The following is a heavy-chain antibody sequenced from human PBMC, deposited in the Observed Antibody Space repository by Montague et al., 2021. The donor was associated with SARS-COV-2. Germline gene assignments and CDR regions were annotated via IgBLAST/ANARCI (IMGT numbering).Heavy chain of an antibody. J-gene: IGHJ4*02. CDR2: IDWDDDK. V-gene: IGHV2-70*11. Sequence: PALVKPTQTLTLTCTFSGFSLSTSGMCVSWIRQPPGKALEWLARIDWDDDKYYSTSLKTRLTISKDTSKNQVVLTMTNMDPVDTATYYCARTFYDILTGNSKCGLDYWGQGTLVTVSS. CDR1: GFSLSTSGMC. D-gene: IGHD3-9*01. CDR3: ARTFYDILTGNSKCGLDY.